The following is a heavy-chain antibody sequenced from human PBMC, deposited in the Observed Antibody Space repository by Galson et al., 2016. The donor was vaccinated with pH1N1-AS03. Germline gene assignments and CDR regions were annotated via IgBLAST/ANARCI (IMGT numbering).Heavy chain of an antibody. D-gene: IGHD2/OR15-2a*01. CDR2: IYWDDDK. CDR1: GFSLATSGVG. V-gene: IGHV2-5*02. Sequence: PALVKPTQTLTLTCAFSGFSLATSGVGVGWIRQPPGKALEWLALIYWDDDKLYNPSLKSRLTVTKDTSKNLVVLPFTDMDPVDTATYFCTRSRYYNTNLYYFDYWGQGTLVTVSS. J-gene: IGHJ4*02. CDR3: TRSRYYNTNLYYFDY.